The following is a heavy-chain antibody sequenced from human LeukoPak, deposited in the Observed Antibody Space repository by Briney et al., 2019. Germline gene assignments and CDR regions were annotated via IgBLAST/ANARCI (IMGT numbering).Heavy chain of an antibody. V-gene: IGHV3-53*01. CDR2: IYSGGST. Sequence: GGSLRLSCAASGFTVSSNYMSWVRQAPGKGLEWVSVIYSGGSTYYADSVKGRFTISRDNSKNTLYLQMNSLRAEDTAVYYCAREPPHNYYDSTWFDYWGQGTLVTVSS. CDR1: GFTVSSNY. CDR3: AREPPHNYYDSTWFDY. J-gene: IGHJ4*02. D-gene: IGHD3-22*01.